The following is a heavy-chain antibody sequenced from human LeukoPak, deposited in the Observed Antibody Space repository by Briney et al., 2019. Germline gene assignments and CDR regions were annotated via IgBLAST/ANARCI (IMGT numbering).Heavy chain of an antibody. CDR2: IKLDGSDK. V-gene: IGHV3-7*01. Sequence: PGGSLRLSCAASGFTFSSYWMTWVRQAPGKGLEWLANIKLDGSDKYYVDSVKGRFTISRDNAKNSLYLQMNSLRAEDTAVYYCARGGTIPSDYWGRGTLVPVSS. D-gene: IGHD2-15*01. CDR1: GFTFSSYW. J-gene: IGHJ4*02. CDR3: ARGGTIPSDY.